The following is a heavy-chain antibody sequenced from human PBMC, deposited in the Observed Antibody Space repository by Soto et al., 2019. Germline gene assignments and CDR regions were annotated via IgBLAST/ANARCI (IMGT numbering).Heavy chain of an antibody. J-gene: IGHJ5*02. CDR3: ARSHLRSPGNNLIDP. V-gene: IGHV3-33*01. D-gene: IGHD1-1*01. Sequence: GGSLRLSCAASGFTFISYGMHWVLQAPCKGLEWVAVIWYDGSNKYYADSVKGRFAISRDNSNNTLYLQMNSLRAEDTAVYYCARSHLRSPGNNLIDPWCQGTLVTVSS. CDR2: IWYDGSNK. CDR1: GFTFISYG.